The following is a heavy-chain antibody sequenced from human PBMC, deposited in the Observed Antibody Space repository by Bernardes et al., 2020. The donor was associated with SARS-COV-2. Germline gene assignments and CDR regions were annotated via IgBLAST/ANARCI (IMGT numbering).Heavy chain of an antibody. CDR3: ARAPTMELWLRGYYFDY. V-gene: IGHV3-53*01. D-gene: IGHD5-18*01. CDR1: GFTVSSSY. J-gene: IGHJ4*02. CDR2: IDSVGNT. Sequence: GGSLRLSCAASGFTVSSSYMSWVRQAPGKGLEWVSLIDSVGNTHNADSVKGRFTISRDNSKNTLYLQMSSLGAEDTAMYYCARAPTMELWLRGYYFDYWGLGTLLTVSS.